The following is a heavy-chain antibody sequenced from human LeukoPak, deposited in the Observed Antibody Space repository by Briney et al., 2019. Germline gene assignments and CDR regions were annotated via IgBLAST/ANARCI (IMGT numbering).Heavy chain of an antibody. J-gene: IGHJ4*02. CDR2: IYHSGST. CDR3: ARLAYSSSKGYFDY. D-gene: IGHD6-6*01. CDR1: GGSISSGGYS. V-gene: IGHV4-30-2*01. Sequence: TLSLTCAVSGGSISSGGYSRSWIRQPPGKGLEWIGYIYHSGSTNYNPSLKSRVTISVDRSKNQFSLKLSSVTAADTAVYYCARLAYSSSKGYFDYWGQGTLVTVSS.